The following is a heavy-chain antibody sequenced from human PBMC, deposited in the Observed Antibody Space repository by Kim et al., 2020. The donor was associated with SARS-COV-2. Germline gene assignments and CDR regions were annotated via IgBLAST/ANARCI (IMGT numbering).Heavy chain of an antibody. D-gene: IGHD3-22*01. CDR1: GGTFSSYA. CDR2: IIPILGIA. CDR3: ARDGSLESDSSGYVWYYFDY. Sequence: SVKVSCKASGGTFSSYAISWVRQAPGQGLEWMGRIIPILGIANYAQKFQGRVTITADKSTSTAYMELSSLRSEDTAVYYCARDGSLESDSSGYVWYYFDYWGQGTLVTVSS. J-gene: IGHJ4*02. V-gene: IGHV1-69*04.